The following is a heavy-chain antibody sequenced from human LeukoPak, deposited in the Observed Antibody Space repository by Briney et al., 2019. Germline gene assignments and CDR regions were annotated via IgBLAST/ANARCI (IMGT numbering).Heavy chain of an antibody. V-gene: IGHV3-23*01. J-gene: IGHJ4*02. D-gene: IGHD2-8*01. Sequence: GGSLTLSCAASIFIFYDYAMPWVRKAPGKALVWITTFSCRAERPYYADSGRGRFTISSDRSKNTLYLQMNSLRAEDTAVYYCAKGSLYPSRAPLIEYWGLGTLVTVSS. CDR1: IFIFYDYA. CDR2: FSCRAERP. CDR3: AKGSLYPSRAPLIEY.